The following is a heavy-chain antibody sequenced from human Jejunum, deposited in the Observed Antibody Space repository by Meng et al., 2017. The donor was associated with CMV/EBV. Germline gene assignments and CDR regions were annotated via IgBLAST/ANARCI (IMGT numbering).Heavy chain of an antibody. CDR3: AKDGLVVQPDY. D-gene: IGHD2-15*01. CDR2: ISSSGSTI. Sequence: AASGFTFSDYYMSWIRKAPGKGLEWVSYISSSGSTIYYADSVKGRFTISRDNAKNSLYLQMNSLRAEDTAVYYCAKDGLVVQPDYWGQGTLVTVSS. V-gene: IGHV3-11*01. CDR1: GFTFSDYY. J-gene: IGHJ4*02.